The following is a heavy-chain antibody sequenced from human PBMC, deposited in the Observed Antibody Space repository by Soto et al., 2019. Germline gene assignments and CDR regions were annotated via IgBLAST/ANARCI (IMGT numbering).Heavy chain of an antibody. CDR3: ARESRGRRFGELFAYFDY. J-gene: IGHJ4*02. V-gene: IGHV1-2*04. CDR2: INPNSGGT. Sequence: PGASVKVSCKASGYTFTGYYMHWVRQAPGQGLEWMGWINPNSGGTNYAQKFQGWVTMTRDTSISTAYMELSRLRSDDTAVYYCARESRGRRFGELFAYFDYWGQGTLVTVSS. CDR1: GYTFTGYY. D-gene: IGHD3-10*01.